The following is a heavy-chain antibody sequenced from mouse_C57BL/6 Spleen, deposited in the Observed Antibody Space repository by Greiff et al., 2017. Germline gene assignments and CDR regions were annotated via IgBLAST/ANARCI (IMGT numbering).Heavy chain of an antibody. V-gene: IGHV5-17*01. J-gene: IGHJ4*01. Sequence: EVHLVESGGGLVKPGGSLKLSCAASGFTFSDYGMHWVRQAPEKGLEWVAYISSGSSTIYYADTVKGRFTISRDNAKNTLFLQMTSLRSEDTAMYYGARLYYDYDGPYAMDYWGQGTSVTVSS. CDR2: ISSGSSTI. D-gene: IGHD2-4*01. CDR1: GFTFSDYG. CDR3: ARLYYDYDGPYAMDY.